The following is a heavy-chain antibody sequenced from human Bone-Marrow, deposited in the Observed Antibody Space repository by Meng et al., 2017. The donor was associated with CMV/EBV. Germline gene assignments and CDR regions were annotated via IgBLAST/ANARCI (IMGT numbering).Heavy chain of an antibody. CDR3: AREQDWMTTVTHFDY. V-gene: IGHV3-74*01. J-gene: IGHJ4*02. D-gene: IGHD4-11*01. Sequence: GGSLRLSCAASGFTLSIYWMHWVRQAPGKGLVWVARIDFVGSSRTYVDTVQGRFTVSRDNAKNTLYLQMNSLRAEDTALYYCAREQDWMTTVTHFDYWGQGTLVTVSS. CDR1: GFTLSIYW. CDR2: IDFVGSSR.